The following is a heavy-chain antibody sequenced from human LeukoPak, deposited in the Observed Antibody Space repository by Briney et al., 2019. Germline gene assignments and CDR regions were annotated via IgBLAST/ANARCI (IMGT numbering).Heavy chain of an antibody. J-gene: IGHJ5*02. CDR1: GFTVSTNY. Sequence: GGSLRLSCAASGFTVSTNYMNWVRQAPGKGLVWVSRINSDGSSTSYADSVKGRFTISRDNAKNTLYLQMNSLRAEDTAVYYCARALAVAGTGGFDPWGQGTLVTVSS. CDR2: INSDGSST. D-gene: IGHD6-19*01. CDR3: ARALAVAGTGGFDP. V-gene: IGHV3-74*01.